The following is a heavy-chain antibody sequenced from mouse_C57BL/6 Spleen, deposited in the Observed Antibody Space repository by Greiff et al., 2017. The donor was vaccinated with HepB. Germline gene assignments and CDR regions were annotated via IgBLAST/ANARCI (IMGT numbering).Heavy chain of an antibody. CDR1: GYTFTDYE. CDR3: TRRGYYGTPDYFDY. CDR2: IDPETGGT. Sequence: SGAELVRPGASVTLSCKASGYTFTDYEMHWVKQTPVHGLEWIGAIDPETGGTAYNQKFKGKAILTADKSSSTAYMELRSLTSEDSAVYYCTRRGYYGTPDYFDYWGQGTTLTVSS. D-gene: IGHD1-1*01. J-gene: IGHJ2*01. V-gene: IGHV1-15*01.